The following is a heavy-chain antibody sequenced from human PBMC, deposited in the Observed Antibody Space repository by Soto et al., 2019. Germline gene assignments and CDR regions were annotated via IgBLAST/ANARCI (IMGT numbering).Heavy chain of an antibody. D-gene: IGHD3-22*01. J-gene: IGHJ4*02. CDR2: ISAYNGNT. V-gene: IGHV1-18*01. CDR3: AWATYYYDSSGYYYFDY. Sequence: ASVKVSCKASGYTFTSYGISWVRQAPGQGLEGMGWISAYNGNTNYAQKLQGRVTMTTDTSTSTAYMELRSLRSDDTAVYYCAWATYYYDSSGYYYFDYWGQGTLVTVSS. CDR1: GYTFTSYG.